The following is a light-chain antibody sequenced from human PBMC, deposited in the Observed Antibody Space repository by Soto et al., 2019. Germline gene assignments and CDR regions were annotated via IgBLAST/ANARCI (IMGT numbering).Light chain of an antibody. CDR2: GAS. J-gene: IGKJ4*01. CDR3: QHYNNWLGT. CDR1: QNVVTN. Sequence: EIVVTQSPAILSVSPGERVTLSCRASQNVVTNLAWYQQRLGQAPRLLIYGASAMATGVPARFSGSGSGTEFFLTISSLQSEDFAVYYCQHYNNWLGTFGGGTKVEIK. V-gene: IGKV3-15*01.